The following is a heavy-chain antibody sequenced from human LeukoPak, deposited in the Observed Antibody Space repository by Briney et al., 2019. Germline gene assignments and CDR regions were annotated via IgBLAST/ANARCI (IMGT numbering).Heavy chain of an antibody. D-gene: IGHD2-2*01. CDR3: ARTKSRVVLLPGAGHWFDP. Sequence: GESLKISCKGSGYSFTSYWIGWVRQMPGKGLEWMGIIYPGDSDTRYSPSFQGQVTISADKSISTAYLQWSSLKASDTAMYYCARTKSRVVLLPGAGHWFDPWGQGTLVTVSS. CDR2: IYPGDSDT. CDR1: GYSFTSYW. V-gene: IGHV5-51*01. J-gene: IGHJ5*02.